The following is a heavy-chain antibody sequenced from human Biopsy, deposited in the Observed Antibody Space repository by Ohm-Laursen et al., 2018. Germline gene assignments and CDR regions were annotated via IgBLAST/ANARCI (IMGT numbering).Heavy chain of an antibody. Sequence: SLRLSCSASGFTFTDYDISWVRHVPGQGLEWLALISPSSTTIYYADSWRGRFFISRDDAKNSVSLEMSSLRADDTALYFCARNVRLEMTDHSGVTTYSRYFAMDAWGRGTTVTVSS. CDR1: GFTFTDYD. J-gene: IGHJ6*02. D-gene: IGHD1-1*01. CDR2: ISPSSTTI. V-gene: IGHV3-11*01. CDR3: ARNVRLEMTDHSGVTTYSRYFAMDA.